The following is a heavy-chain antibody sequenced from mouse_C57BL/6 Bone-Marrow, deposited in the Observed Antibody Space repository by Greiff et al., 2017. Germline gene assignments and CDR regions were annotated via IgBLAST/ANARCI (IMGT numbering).Heavy chain of an antibody. D-gene: IGHD1-1*01. V-gene: IGHV1-26*01. CDR3: TIEVITTVVEGFDYFDY. Sequence: EVQLQQSGPELVKPGASVKISCKASGYTFTDYYMNWVKQSHGKSLEWIGDINPNNGGTSYNQKFKGKATLTVDKSSSTAYMELRSLTSADSAIYYLTIEVITTVVEGFDYFDYWGQGTTLTVSS. J-gene: IGHJ2*01. CDR2: INPNNGGT. CDR1: GYTFTDYY.